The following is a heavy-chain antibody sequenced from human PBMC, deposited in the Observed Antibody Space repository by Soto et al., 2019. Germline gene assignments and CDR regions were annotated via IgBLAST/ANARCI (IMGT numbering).Heavy chain of an antibody. CDR1: GYSFTSYW. CDR2: IYSGDSDT. V-gene: IGHV5-51*01. J-gene: IGHJ3*02. Sequence: GESLKISCKGSGYSFTSYWIGWVRQMPGKGLELVGIIYSGDSDTRYSPSFQGQVTSSADKTISTAYLQWSSLKASDTVMYYCARRDCGGDCYSDDAFDIWGQGTMVTVSS. CDR3: ARRDCGGDCYSDDAFDI. D-gene: IGHD2-21*01.